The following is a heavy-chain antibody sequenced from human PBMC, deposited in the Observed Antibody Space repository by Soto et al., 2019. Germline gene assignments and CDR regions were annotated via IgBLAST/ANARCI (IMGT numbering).Heavy chain of an antibody. D-gene: IGHD4-17*01. Sequence: QVQLVESGGGVVHPGTSLRLSCAASGFSFSDYGMHWVRQAPGKGLEWVAVIWFDGSNKYYAESVKGRFTISRDNSKNTVDLQIDRLRADDTAVYYCARRRSTVTTAWFYHAMDVWGQGTTVTVSS. CDR1: GFSFSDYG. V-gene: IGHV3-33*01. J-gene: IGHJ6*02. CDR2: IWFDGSNK. CDR3: ARRRSTVTTAWFYHAMDV.